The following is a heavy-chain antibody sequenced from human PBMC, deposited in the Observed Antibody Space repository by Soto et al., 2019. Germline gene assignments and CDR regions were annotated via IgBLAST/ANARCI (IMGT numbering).Heavy chain of an antibody. D-gene: IGHD2-2*01. CDR1: GFSLSTSGVG. CDR3: AHATDPLGYCSSTSCYPFDY. Sequence: VSGPTLVNPTQTLTLTCTFSGFSLSTSGVGVGWIRQPPGKALEWLALIYWDDDKRYSPSLKSRLTITKDTSKNQVVLTMTNMDPVDTATYYCAHATDPLGYCSSTSCYPFDYWGQGTLVTVSS. CDR2: IYWDDDK. J-gene: IGHJ4*02. V-gene: IGHV2-5*02.